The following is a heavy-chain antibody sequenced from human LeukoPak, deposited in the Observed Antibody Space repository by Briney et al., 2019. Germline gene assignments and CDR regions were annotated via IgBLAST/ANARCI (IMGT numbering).Heavy chain of an antibody. CDR3: ARADGIYCGGDCYVPFDY. D-gene: IGHD2-21*02. Sequence: GGSLRLSCAASGFTFSSYSMNWVRQAPGKGLEWVSSISSSSSYIYYADSVKGRFTISRDNAKNSLYLQMNSLRAEDTAVYYCARADGIYCGGDCYVPFDYWGQGTLVTVSS. V-gene: IGHV3-21*01. CDR2: ISSSSSYI. J-gene: IGHJ4*02. CDR1: GFTFSSYS.